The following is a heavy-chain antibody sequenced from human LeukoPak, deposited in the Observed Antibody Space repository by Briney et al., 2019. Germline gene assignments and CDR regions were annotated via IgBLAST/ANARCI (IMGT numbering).Heavy chain of an antibody. CDR3: ARDRDSSGWHVADY. Sequence: ASVKVSCKASGYTFSSYDITWVRQAPGQGLEWMGWISPNNGNTNYAQKFQGRVTMTTDTPTRTAYMEMRSVRSDDTAVYYCARDRDSSGWHVADYWGQGTLVTVSS. J-gene: IGHJ4*02. CDR2: ISPNNGNT. D-gene: IGHD6-19*01. CDR1: GYTFSSYD. V-gene: IGHV1-18*01.